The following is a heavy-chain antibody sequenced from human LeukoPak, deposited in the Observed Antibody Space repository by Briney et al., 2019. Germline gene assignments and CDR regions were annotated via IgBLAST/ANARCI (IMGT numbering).Heavy chain of an antibody. CDR2: IYTSGST. Sequence: SQTLSLTCTVTGGSISSGSYYWSWIRQPAGKGLEWIGRIYTSGSTNYNPSLKSRVTISVDTSNNQFSLKLTSVTAADTAVYYCAREIHAYCSSTSCYGGWFDPWGQGTLVTVSS. J-gene: IGHJ5*02. CDR1: GGSISSGSYY. CDR3: AREIHAYCSSTSCYGGWFDP. V-gene: IGHV4-61*02. D-gene: IGHD2-2*01.